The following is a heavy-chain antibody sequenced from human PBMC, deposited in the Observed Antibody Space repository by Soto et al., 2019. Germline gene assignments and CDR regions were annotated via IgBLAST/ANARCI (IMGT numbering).Heavy chain of an antibody. V-gene: IGHV4-34*01. D-gene: IGHD6-19*01. CDR3: ARAHDSSGLILFDY. CDR2: INHSGST. CDR1: GGSFSGYY. Sequence: QVQLQQWGAGLLKPSETLSLTCAVYGGSFSGYYWSWIRQPPGKGLEWIGEINHSGSTNYNPSLKRRVTIAVDTSKNQFSLKLSSVTAADTAVYYCARAHDSSGLILFDYWGQGTLVTVSS. J-gene: IGHJ4*02.